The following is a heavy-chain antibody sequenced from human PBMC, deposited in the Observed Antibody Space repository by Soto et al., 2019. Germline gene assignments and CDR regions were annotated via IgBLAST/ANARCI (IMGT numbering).Heavy chain of an antibody. D-gene: IGHD6-13*01. J-gene: IGHJ5*01. CDR3: AHRHPSAVGTDRYCFGS. Sequence: QITLKESGPTLVKPTQTLTLTCTCSGFALSTRGVGVGWIRQPPGKALEWLALIYLHDEKRYNPSLKSRLTITKDTSKNLVVLTMTNVDPVDTGTYYCAHRHPSAVGTDRYCFGSWGQGSLVTVSS. CDR1: GFALSTRGVG. CDR2: IYLHDEK. V-gene: IGHV2-5*01.